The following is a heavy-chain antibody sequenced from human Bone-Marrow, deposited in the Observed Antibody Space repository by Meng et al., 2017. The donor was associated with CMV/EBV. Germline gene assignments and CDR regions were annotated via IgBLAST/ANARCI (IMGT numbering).Heavy chain of an antibody. Sequence: SETLSLTCAVHGGSFSGYNWSWIRQSPGKGLEWIGEINHGGSTNYNPSLKSRFAISVETSKTQFSLKLSSVNAADTAVYYCGRDGGLRFLPLRGYGMDVWGQGTTVTVSS. J-gene: IGHJ6*02. D-gene: IGHD3-3*01. V-gene: IGHV4-34*01. CDR3: GRDGGLRFLPLRGYGMDV. CDR1: GGSFSGYN. CDR2: INHGGST.